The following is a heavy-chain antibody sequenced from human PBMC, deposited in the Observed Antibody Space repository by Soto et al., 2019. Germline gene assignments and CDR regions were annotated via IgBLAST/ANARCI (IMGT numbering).Heavy chain of an antibody. V-gene: IGHV4-4*02. CDR1: GGSFTSNNW. Sequence: SETLSLTCAVSGGSFTSNNWWTWVRQPPGQGLEWIGEIYRTGSTNYNPSLESRVTISLDKSENQFSLKVTSLTAADTAVYYCASRDPGTSVDYWGQGTLVTVSS. J-gene: IGHJ4*02. D-gene: IGHD1-7*01. CDR2: IYRTGST. CDR3: ASRDPGTSVDY.